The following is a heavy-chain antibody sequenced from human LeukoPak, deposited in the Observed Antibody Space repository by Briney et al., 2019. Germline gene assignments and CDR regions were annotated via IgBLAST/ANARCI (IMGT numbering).Heavy chain of an antibody. CDR1: GGSISDYY. Sequence: PSETLSLTCTVSGGSISDYYRSWIRQSPVRGLEWIGYLYYSGNTNYNPSLKSRLTISRDMAKNQFSLKLSSVTSADTAVYYCARGEYEDLVDNWGQGTLVTVSS. D-gene: IGHD1-26*01. J-gene: IGHJ4*02. CDR3: ARGEYEDLVDN. V-gene: IGHV4-59*01. CDR2: LYYSGNT.